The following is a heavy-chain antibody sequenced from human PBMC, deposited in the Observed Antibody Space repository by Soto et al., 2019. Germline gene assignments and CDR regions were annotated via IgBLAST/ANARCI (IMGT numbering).Heavy chain of an antibody. V-gene: IGHV4-61*01. Sequence: QVQLQESGPGLVKPSETLSLTCTVSGGSVSSGSYYWSWIRQPPGKGLEWIGYIYYSGSTNYNPTLKSRVIVSVETCKNQCSLKLSSVTAADTAVYYCARDGRYYDSSGYYYFDYWGQGTLVTVSS. CDR2: IYYSGST. CDR1: GGSVSSGSYY. CDR3: ARDGRYYDSSGYYYFDY. J-gene: IGHJ4*02. D-gene: IGHD3-22*01.